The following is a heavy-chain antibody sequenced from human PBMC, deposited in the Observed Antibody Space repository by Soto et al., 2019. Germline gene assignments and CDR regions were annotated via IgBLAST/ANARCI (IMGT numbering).Heavy chain of an antibody. CDR2: ISGGGGTT. CDR1: GFTFSTHA. CDR3: AKSHLIGYGGNGQNFDY. V-gene: IGHV3-23*01. D-gene: IGHD4-17*01. Sequence: GGSLRLSCAASGFTFSTHAMSWVRQAPGKGLEWVSTISGGGGTTYYADSVKGRFTISRDNSKNTLYLQMNSLSAEDTALYYCAKSHLIGYGGNGQNFDYWGQGILVTVSS. J-gene: IGHJ4*02.